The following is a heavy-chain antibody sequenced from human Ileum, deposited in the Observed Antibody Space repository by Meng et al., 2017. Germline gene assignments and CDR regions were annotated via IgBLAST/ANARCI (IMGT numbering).Heavy chain of an antibody. V-gene: IGHV3-23*04. J-gene: IGHJ4*02. CDR1: GFSIGNWG. CDR3: ARDRGVRDLDH. D-gene: IGHD3-10*01. Sequence: VDLVEFGGRLVQPGGSLRLSCAASGFSIGNWGMSWVRQVPGKGLEWVSGISGRGGAADYADSVTGRFTMSRDNSKNTVDLQMDSLRVEDTAFYYCARDRGVRDLDHWGQGTLVTVSS. CDR2: ISGRGGAA.